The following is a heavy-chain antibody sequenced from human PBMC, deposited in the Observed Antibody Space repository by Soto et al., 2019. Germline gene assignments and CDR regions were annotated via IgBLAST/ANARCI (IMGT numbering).Heavy chain of an antibody. V-gene: IGHV1-18*01. D-gene: IGHD5-12*01. CDR1: GYTFFTYD. Sequence: QVHLVQSGVEVKTPGASVKVSCQASGYTFFTYDISWVRQAPGQGLEWMGWISTYSGYTKYSQKFQCRVTMTTDTYTTTAYMELRSLRSDDTAVYYCARHHGPTTSEKRFDPWGQGTLVTVSS. CDR3: ARHHGPTTSEKRFDP. CDR2: ISTYSGYT. J-gene: IGHJ5*02.